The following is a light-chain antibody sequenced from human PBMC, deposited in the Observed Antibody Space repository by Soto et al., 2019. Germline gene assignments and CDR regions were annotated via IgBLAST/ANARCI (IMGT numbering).Light chain of an antibody. V-gene: IGLV2-14*01. CDR2: DVS. J-gene: IGLJ2*01. CDR1: SSDVGGYNY. CDR3: SSYTSSSTGHVV. Sequence: HSALTQPASVSGSPGQSITISCTGTSSDVGGYNYVSWYQQHPGKAPKLMIYDVSNRPSGVSNRFSGSKSGNTASLTISGLQAEDEADYYCSSYTSSSTGHVVFGGGTKLTVL.